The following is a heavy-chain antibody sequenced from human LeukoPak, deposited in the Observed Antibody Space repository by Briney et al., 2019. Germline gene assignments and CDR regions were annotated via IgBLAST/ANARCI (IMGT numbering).Heavy chain of an antibody. J-gene: IGHJ4*02. D-gene: IGHD3-10*01. CDR2: IKQDGSEK. CDR3: ARDPLLGSGSTYYFDY. V-gene: IGHV3-7*01. Sequence: PGGSLRLSCAASGFTFSSYWMSWVRQAPGKGLEWVANIKQDGSEKYYVDSVKGRFTISRDNAKNSLYLQMNSLRAEDTAVYYCARDPLLGSGSTYYFDYWGQGTLVTVSS. CDR1: GFTFSSYW.